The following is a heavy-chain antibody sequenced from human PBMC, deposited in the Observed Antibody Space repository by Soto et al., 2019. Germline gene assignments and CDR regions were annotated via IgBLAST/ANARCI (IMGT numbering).Heavy chain of an antibody. Sequence: EVQLLESGGGLVQPGGSLRLSCAASGFIFASYAMSWVRQAPGKGLEWVSTVSGSGDNTYYEESVKGRFSISRDNSENMVYIEVYSLRAEDSAIYYCAKRGGTPTTNYHSWGQGTLVTVSS. D-gene: IGHD1-1*01. CDR1: GFIFASYA. CDR3: AKRGGTPTTNYHS. CDR2: VSGSGDNT. V-gene: IGHV3-23*01. J-gene: IGHJ4*02.